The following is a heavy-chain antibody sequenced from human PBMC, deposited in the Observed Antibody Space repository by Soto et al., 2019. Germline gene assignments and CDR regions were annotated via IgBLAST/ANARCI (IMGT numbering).Heavy chain of an antibody. D-gene: IGHD3-3*01. CDR2: IDPSDSYT. CDR3: ARLGEAPLETPYYDFWSGYA. Sequence: EVQLVQSGAEVKKPGESLRISCKGSGYSFTRYWISWVRQMPGKGLEWMGRIDPSDSYTNYSPSFQGHVTISANKSISTAYLQWSSLKASDTAMYYCARLGEAPLETPYYDFWSGYAWGQGPLVTDSS. CDR1: GYSFTRYW. J-gene: IGHJ5*02. V-gene: IGHV5-10-1*03.